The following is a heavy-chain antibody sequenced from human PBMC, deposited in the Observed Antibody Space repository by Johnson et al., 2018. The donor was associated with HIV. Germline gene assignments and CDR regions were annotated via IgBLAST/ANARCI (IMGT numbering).Heavy chain of an antibody. CDR2: MSYDGSSK. D-gene: IGHD3-3*01. V-gene: IGHV3-30*04. CDR1: GFTFSSYA. Sequence: QVQLVESGGGVVQPGRSLRLSCAASGFTFSSYAMHWVRQAPGKGLEWVAVMSYDGSSKYYADSVKGRFTIYRDNSRNTLYLQMNSLRAEDTAVYYCARDQAIFGVVLASDAFDIGGQGTMVTVSS. CDR3: ARDQAIFGVVLASDAFDI. J-gene: IGHJ3*02.